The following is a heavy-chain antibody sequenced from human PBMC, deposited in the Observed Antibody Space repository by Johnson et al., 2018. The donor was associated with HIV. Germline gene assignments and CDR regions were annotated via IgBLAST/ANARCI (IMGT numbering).Heavy chain of an antibody. D-gene: IGHD5-12*01. V-gene: IGHV3-7*05. CDR2: ITQAGGAT. CDR3: ARDQSGYVL. J-gene: IGHJ3*01. Sequence: VQLVESGGGLVQPGGSLRLSCASSGFTFSSYWMSWVRPAPGKCLEWVANITQAGGATYDVDCVKGRFTISRDNAKNSLYLQMDSLRAEDTAVYYCARDQSGYVLWGPGTMVTVSS. CDR1: GFTFSSYW.